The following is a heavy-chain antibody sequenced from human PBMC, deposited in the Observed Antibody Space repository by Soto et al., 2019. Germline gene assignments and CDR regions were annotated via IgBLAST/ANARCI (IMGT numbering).Heavy chain of an antibody. CDR2: INPNSGGT. CDR3: ARDGKEQNQYSHSNDY. Sequence: GASVKVSCKASGYTFTGYYIHWVRQAPGEGLEGMGWINPNSGGTNYAQKFQGRVTMTRETSISTAYMELSRLRSEDTAVYYCARDGKEQNQYSHSNDYWGQGTTLPVSP. D-gene: IGHD1-1*01. CDR1: GYTFTGYY. J-gene: IGHJ4*02. V-gene: IGHV1-2*02.